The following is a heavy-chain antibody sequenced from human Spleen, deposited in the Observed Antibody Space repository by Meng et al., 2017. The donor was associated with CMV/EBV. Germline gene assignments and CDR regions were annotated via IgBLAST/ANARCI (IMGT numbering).Heavy chain of an antibody. Sequence: SETLSLTCSVSGASISSSSYYWGWIRQPPVKGLEWIGTIYYSGSIYYNPSLMSRVTMSVDTSKNQFSLRLSAVTAADTAVYYCVTYVSGLPPAWGQGSLVTVSS. J-gene: IGHJ5*02. CDR3: VTYVSGLPPA. CDR1: GASISSSSYY. D-gene: IGHD3-10*01. CDR2: IYYSGSI. V-gene: IGHV4-39*07.